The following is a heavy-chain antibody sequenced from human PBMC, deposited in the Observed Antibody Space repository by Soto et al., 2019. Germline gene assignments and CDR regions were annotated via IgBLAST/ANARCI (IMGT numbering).Heavy chain of an antibody. CDR1: GFTFSSYG. Sequence: QAQLVESGGGVVQLGRSLRLSCAPSGFTFSSYGMHWVRQAPGTGLEWGAVISYDGGLQHYADSVKGRFTISRDNSKNMVLLQMNSLRAEDTAVYYCVSDRGYGHASVPYSWGQGTLVSVSS. CDR3: VSDRGYGHASVPYS. J-gene: IGHJ4*02. D-gene: IGHD5-18*01. CDR2: ISYDGGLQ. V-gene: IGHV3-30*03.